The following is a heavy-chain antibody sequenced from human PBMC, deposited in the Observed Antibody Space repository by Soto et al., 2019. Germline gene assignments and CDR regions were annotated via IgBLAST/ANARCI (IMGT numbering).Heavy chain of an antibody. V-gene: IGHV1-18*01. J-gene: IGHJ5*02. D-gene: IGHD3-10*01. CDR2: ISAYNGNT. Sequence: ASVKVSCKASGYTFTSYGISWVRQAPGQGLEWMGWISAYNGNTNYAQKLQGRVTMTTDTSTSTAYMELRSLRSDGTAVYYCARGDYYGSGSYYLGPFDPWGQGTLVTVSS. CDR3: ARGDYYGSGSYYLGPFDP. CDR1: GYTFTSYG.